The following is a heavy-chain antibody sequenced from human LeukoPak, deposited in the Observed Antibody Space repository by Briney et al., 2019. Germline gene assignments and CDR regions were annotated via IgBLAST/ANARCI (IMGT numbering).Heavy chain of an antibody. CDR1: GYTFTSYG. Sequence: GASVKVSCKASGYTFTSYGISWVRQAPGQGLEWMGWISAYNGNTNYAQKLQGRVTMATDTSTSTAYMELRSLRSDDTAVYYCARCQGYDVFYYYYMDVWGKGTTVTVSS. CDR3: ARCQGYDVFYYYYMDV. J-gene: IGHJ6*03. CDR2: ISAYNGNT. V-gene: IGHV1-18*01. D-gene: IGHD5-12*01.